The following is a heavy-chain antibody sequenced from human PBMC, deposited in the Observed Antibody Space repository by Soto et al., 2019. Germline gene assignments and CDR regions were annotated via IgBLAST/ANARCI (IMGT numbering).Heavy chain of an antibody. CDR1: GYTFTSYC. V-gene: IGHV1-18*01. CDR3: ARVEGVVITYNWFDP. Sequence: ASVKVSCKASGYTFTSYCISWVRQAPGQGLEWMGWISAYNGNTNYAQKLQGRVTMTTDTSTSTAYMELRSLRSDDTAVYYCARVEGVVITYNWFDPWGQGTLVTVSS. D-gene: IGHD3-3*01. CDR2: ISAYNGNT. J-gene: IGHJ5*02.